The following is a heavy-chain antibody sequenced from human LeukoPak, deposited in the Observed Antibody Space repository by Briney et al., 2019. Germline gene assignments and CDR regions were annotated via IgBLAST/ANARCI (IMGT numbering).Heavy chain of an antibody. CDR1: GFTFSSYE. CDR3: VRDLILVWTPGDDFDY. V-gene: IGHV3-74*01. J-gene: IGHJ4*02. CDR2: INEDGSII. D-gene: IGHD2-8*01. Sequence: PGGSLRLSCAASGFTFSSYEMNWVRQAPGKGLEWVSRINEDGSIITYADSVKGRFTISRDNAKNALYLQMNSLRAEDTAVYYCVRDLILVWTPGDDFDYWGQGTLVTVSS.